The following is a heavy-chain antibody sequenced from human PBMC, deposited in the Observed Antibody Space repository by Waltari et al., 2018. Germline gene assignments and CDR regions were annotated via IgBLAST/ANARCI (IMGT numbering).Heavy chain of an antibody. CDR1: GFTFSDHY. CDR3: VRSYTASPMDV. J-gene: IGHJ6*02. Sequence: EVQLVASGGDLVQPGGSLRLSCAGSGFTFSDHYIDWVRQAPGKGRDWLGLTRNKENSYSTVYAASVKGRFTISRDDSKNLAYLQMNSLGIDDTAIYYCVRSYTASPMDVWGQGTTVTVSS. CDR2: TRNKENSYST. D-gene: IGHD2-2*02. V-gene: IGHV3-72*01.